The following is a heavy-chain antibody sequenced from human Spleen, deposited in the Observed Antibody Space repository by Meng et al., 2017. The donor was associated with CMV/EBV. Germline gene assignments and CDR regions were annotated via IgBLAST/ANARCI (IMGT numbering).Heavy chain of an antibody. CDR3: ARDRGRITVTTRGYGLDV. V-gene: IGHV3-30-3*01. D-gene: IGHD4-11*01. CDR2: ISYDGNNK. CDR1: GFTFSSYA. Sequence: GESLKISCAASGFTFSSYAMHWVRQAPGKGLEWVAVISYDGNNKYDADSVKGRFTISRDNSKNTLYLEMNSLRTEDTAVHYCARDRGRITVTTRGYGLDVWGQGTTVTVSS. J-gene: IGHJ6*02.